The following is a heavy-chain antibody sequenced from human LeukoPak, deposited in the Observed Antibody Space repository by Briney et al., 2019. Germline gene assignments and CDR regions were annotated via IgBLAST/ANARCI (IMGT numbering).Heavy chain of an antibody. Sequence: ASVKVSCKASGYTFTNYYMHWVRQAPGQGLEWVGIINPSDGSTSYAQKFQGRVTMTRDTSTSTVYMELSSLRSEDTAVYYCARVGCRDGDNCLDGYYYMDVWGKGTTVTISS. CDR2: INPSDGST. V-gene: IGHV1-46*01. D-gene: IGHD5-24*01. CDR3: ARVGCRDGDNCLDGYYYMDV. J-gene: IGHJ6*03. CDR1: GYTFTNYY.